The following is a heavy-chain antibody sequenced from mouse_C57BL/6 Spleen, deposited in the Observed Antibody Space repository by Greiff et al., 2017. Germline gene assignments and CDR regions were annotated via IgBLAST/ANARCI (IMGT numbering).Heavy chain of an antibody. CDR2: INPSTGGT. D-gene: IGHD1-1*01. CDR3: ARGDYGSSCAY. J-gene: IGHJ3*01. CDR1: GYSFTGYY. V-gene: IGHV1-42*01. Sequence: VQLKESGPELVKPGASVKISCKASGYSFTGYYMNWVKQSPEKSLEWIGEINPSTGGTTYNQKFKAKATLTVDKSSSTAYMQLKSLTSEDSAVYYCARGDYGSSCAYWGQGTLVTVSA.